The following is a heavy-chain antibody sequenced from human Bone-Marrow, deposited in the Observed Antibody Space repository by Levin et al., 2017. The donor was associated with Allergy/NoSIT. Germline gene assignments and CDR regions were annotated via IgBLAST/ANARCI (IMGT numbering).Heavy chain of an antibody. V-gene: IGHV3-23*01. CDR2: ISTRGDKT. CDR3: AKDRAVWCDTDCYSPFAPFDY. J-gene: IGHJ4*02. CDR1: GFTFSDSA. D-gene: IGHD2-15*01. Sequence: GGSLRLSCAASGFTFSDSAMSWIRQVPGRGLEWVSTISTRGDKTYYADSVKGRFAISRDSSKNTLYLQMNSLRAEDTAIYYCAKDRAVWCDTDCYSPFAPFDYWGQGTPVTVSS.